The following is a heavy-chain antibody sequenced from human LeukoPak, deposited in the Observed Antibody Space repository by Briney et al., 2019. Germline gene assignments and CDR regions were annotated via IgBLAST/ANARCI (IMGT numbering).Heavy chain of an antibody. CDR2: INHSGST. J-gene: IGHJ5*02. CDR3: ARDRVAGHNWFDP. D-gene: IGHD6-19*01. V-gene: IGHV4-34*01. Sequence: NPSETLSLTCAVYGGSFSGYYWSWIRQPPGKGLEWIGEINHSGSTNYNPSLKSRVTISVDTSKNQFSLKLSSVTAADTAVYYCARDRVAGHNWFDPWGQGTLVTVSS. CDR1: GGSFSGYY.